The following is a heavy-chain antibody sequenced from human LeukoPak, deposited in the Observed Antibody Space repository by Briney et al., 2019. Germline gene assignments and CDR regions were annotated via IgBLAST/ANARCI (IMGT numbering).Heavy chain of an antibody. Sequence: KPSETLCLTCAVSGGSISSYYWSWIRQPPGKGLEWIGYIYYSGSTNYNPSLKSRVTISVDTSENQFSLKLSSVTAADTAVYYCARRDVAVTFDLWGRGTLVTVSS. J-gene: IGHJ2*01. D-gene: IGHD6-19*01. CDR2: IYYSGST. CDR3: ARRDVAVTFDL. V-gene: IGHV4-59*08. CDR1: GGSISSYY.